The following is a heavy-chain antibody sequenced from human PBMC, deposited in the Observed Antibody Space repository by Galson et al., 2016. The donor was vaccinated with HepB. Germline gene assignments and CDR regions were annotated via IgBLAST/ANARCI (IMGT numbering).Heavy chain of an antibody. CDR1: GFAFSSYS. V-gene: IGHV3-48*01. D-gene: IGHD2-8*01. CDR2: ISSRSNTQ. Sequence: SLRLSCAASGFAFSSYSMNWVRQAPGKGLEWVSYISSRSNTQYYADSVKGRFTISRDNVQNSLYLHMNSVRAEDTAVYYCARDCDYICYTEASGFDFWGQGTLVTVSS. CDR3: ARDCDYICYTEASGFDF. J-gene: IGHJ4*02.